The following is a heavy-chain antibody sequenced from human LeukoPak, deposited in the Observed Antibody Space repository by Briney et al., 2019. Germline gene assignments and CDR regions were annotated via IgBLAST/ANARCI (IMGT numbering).Heavy chain of an antibody. Sequence: SETLSLTCTVSGGSISSYYWSWIRQPPGQGLEWIGYIYYSGSINYNPSLKSRVTISLDTSKNQFSLKLRSVTAADTAVYYCAKGSSGPTWFDPWGQGTLVTVSS. V-gene: IGHV4-59*01. CDR3: AKGSSGPTWFDP. CDR1: GGSISSYY. D-gene: IGHD3-10*01. J-gene: IGHJ5*02. CDR2: IYYSGSI.